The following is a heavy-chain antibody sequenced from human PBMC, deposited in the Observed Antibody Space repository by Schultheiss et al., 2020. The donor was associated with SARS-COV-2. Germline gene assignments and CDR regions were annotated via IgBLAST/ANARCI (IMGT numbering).Heavy chain of an antibody. Sequence: GESLKISCTASGFIFSDSYISWVRQAPGKGPEWLSYISSSGTYTDYADSVKGRFTISRDNAKNSLYLQMNSLRAEDTAVYYCARAYDYGGEGYAFDIWGQGTMVTVSS. CDR1: GFIFSDSY. CDR3: ARAYDYGGEGYAFDI. J-gene: IGHJ3*02. V-gene: IGHV3-11*06. D-gene: IGHD4-23*01. CDR2: ISSSGTYT.